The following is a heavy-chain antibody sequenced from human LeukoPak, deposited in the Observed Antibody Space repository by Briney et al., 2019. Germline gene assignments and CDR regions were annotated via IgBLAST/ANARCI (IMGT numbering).Heavy chain of an antibody. D-gene: IGHD4-17*01. Sequence: ASVKVSCKASGYTFTDYYMHWVRQAPGQGLEWMGWINPNSGGTNSAQKFQGRVTMTRDTSISTAYMELSRLRSDNTAVYYCAREAFTTVTSATDAFDIWAKGQWSPSLQ. CDR2: INPNSGGT. V-gene: IGHV1-2*02. CDR1: GYTFTDYY. CDR3: AREAFTTVTSATDAFDI. J-gene: IGHJ3*02.